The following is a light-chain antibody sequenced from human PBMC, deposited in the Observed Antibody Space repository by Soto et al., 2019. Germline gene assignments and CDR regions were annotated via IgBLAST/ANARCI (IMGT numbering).Light chain of an antibody. J-gene: IGKJ1*01. V-gene: IGKV1-5*03. CDR1: QSISSW. CDR3: QQYNSNPRT. Sequence: DIQMTQSPSTLSASVGDRVTITCRASQSISSWLAWYQQKPGKAPNLLIYKASSLESGVPSRFSGSASGTELTFTISSLQPDDFPTYYCQQYNSNPRTFGQGTKMESK. CDR2: KAS.